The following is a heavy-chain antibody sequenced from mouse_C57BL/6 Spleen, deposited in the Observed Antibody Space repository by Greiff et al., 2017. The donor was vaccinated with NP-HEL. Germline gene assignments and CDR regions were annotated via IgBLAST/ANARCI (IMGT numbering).Heavy chain of an antibody. J-gene: IGHJ4*01. CDR2: IYPGSGNT. Sequence: VQLQQSGPELVKPGASVKISCKASGYSFTSYYIHWVKQRPGQGLEWIGWIYPGSGNTKYNEKFKGKATLTADTSSSTAYMQLSSLTSEDSAVYYCAREVGYYGSSYDAMDYWGQGTSVTVSS. D-gene: IGHD1-1*01. CDR3: AREVGYYGSSYDAMDY. V-gene: IGHV1-66*01. CDR1: GYSFTSYY.